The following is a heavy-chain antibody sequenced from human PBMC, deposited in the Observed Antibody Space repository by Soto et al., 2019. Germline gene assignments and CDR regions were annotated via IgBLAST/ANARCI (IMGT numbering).Heavy chain of an antibody. CDR1: GHTFSSYG. V-gene: IGHV1-18*04. CDR2: ISGYNGNT. D-gene: IGHD5-12*01. J-gene: IGHJ4*02. Sequence: QVQLVQSGPEVKKPGASVKVSCQTSGHTFSSYGITWIRQAPGQGLEWMGWISGYNGNTNTAQKLQGRLTMTTDTSTSTAYMELRSLRSDDTAVYYCARHHGIVATGRYFDYWGQGTLVTVSS. CDR3: ARHHGIVATGRYFDY.